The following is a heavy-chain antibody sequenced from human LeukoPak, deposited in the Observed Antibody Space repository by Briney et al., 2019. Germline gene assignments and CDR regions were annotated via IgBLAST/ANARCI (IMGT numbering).Heavy chain of an antibody. V-gene: IGHV4-39*01. D-gene: IGHD3-22*01. CDR3: ARRGAYYDSSGSDI. J-gene: IGHJ3*02. Sequence: PSETLSLTCTVSGGSISSSSYYCGWIRQPPGKGLELFGRIYYSGSTYYNPSLKSRVTISVDTSKNQFSLRLSSVAAADTAVYYCARRGAYYDSSGSDIWGQGTMVTVSS. CDR1: GGSISSSSYY. CDR2: IYYSGST.